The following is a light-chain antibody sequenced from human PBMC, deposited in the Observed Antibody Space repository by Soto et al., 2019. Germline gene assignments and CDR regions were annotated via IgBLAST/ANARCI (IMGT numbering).Light chain of an antibody. CDR1: QSVSSR. CDR2: GAS. Sequence: EIVMTQSPGTLSLSPGERATLSCRASQSVSSRLAWYQQKPGQAPRLLISGASSRATGIPDRFSGSGSGTDFTLTISRLEPEDFAVYYCQQYAGSRTFGQGTKVDIK. J-gene: IGKJ1*01. V-gene: IGKV3-20*01. CDR3: QQYAGSRT.